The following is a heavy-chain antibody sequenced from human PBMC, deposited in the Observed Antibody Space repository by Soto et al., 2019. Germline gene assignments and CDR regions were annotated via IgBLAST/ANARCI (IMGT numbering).Heavy chain of an antibody. D-gene: IGHD1-26*01. CDR3: PKNSGTYYCYGLEV. Sequence: PGGSLGLSCAASGFTFSNDAMHWVGQAPGKGLEWVALTSYDGNNEYYTDSVKGRFTISRDNSKNTLYRQMNSLRPEDTAVYYCPKNSGTYYCYGLEVRGQGTKVSV. CDR2: TSYDGNNE. CDR1: GFTFSNDA. V-gene: IGHV3-30*18. J-gene: IGHJ6*02.